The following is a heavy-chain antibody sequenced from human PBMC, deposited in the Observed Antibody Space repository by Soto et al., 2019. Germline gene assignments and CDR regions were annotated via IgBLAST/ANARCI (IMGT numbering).Heavy chain of an antibody. V-gene: IGHV3-7*01. CDR3: ARDGDIVLVPAAMGYYYYGMDV. CDR1: GFTFRSYE. CDR2: IKEDGNEK. Sequence: HPAGSLRLSCAASGFTFRSYEMSWVRQAPGKGLEWVANIKEDGNEKYYVDYVEGRFTISRDNAKNSLYLQMNSLRAEDTAVYYCARDGDIVLVPAAMGYYYYGMDVWGQGTTVTVS. D-gene: IGHD2-2*01. J-gene: IGHJ6*02.